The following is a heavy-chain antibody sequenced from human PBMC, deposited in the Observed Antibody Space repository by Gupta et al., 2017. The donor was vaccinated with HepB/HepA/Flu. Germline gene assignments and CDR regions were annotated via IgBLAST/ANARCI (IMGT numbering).Heavy chain of an antibody. CDR1: GYTFTGYY. J-gene: IGHJ4*02. CDR3: AVYDSSGDYHLVPFDY. Sequence: QVQLVQSGAEVKKPGASVKVSCKASGYTFTGYYMHWVRQAPGQGLEWMGWINPNSGDTNYAQKVQGRVTMTRDTSISTAYMELSRLRSDETAVYYCAVYDSSGDYHLVPFDYWGQGTLVTVSS. V-gene: IGHV1-2*02. D-gene: IGHD3-22*01. CDR2: INPNSGDT.